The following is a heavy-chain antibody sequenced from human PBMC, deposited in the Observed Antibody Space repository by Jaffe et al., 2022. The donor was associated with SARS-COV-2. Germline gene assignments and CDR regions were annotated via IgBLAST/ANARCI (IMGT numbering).Heavy chain of an antibody. CDR3: VRHGDRANTVPAIDS. V-gene: IGHV4-39*01. D-gene: IGHD2-21*02. CDR2: LLYGGNT. CDR1: GGSISNSVYY. J-gene: IGHJ4*02. Sequence: QLQLQESGPGLVKPSETLSLSCAVSGGSISNSVYYWGWIRQPPGKDLEWIGCLLYGGNTYYNPSLKSRVAISVDSSTNHFSLKLTSVTAADTAVYYCVRHGDRANTVPAIDSWGQGTLVTVSS.